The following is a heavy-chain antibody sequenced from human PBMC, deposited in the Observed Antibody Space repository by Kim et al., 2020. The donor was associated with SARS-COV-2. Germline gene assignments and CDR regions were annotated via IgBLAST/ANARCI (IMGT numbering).Heavy chain of an antibody. J-gene: IGHJ2*01. Sequence: GGSLRLSCAASGFTFSSYEMNWVRQAPGKGLEWVSYISSSGSTIYYADSVKGRFTISRDNAKNSLYLQMNSLRAEDTAVYYCARDRARYFDSGYFDLWGRGTLVTVSS. V-gene: IGHV3-48*03. CDR2: ISSSGSTI. D-gene: IGHD3-9*01. CDR3: ARDRARYFDSGYFDL. CDR1: GFTFSSYE.